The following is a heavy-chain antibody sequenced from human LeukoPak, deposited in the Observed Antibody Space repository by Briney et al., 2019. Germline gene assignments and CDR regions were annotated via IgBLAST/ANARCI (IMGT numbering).Heavy chain of an antibody. Sequence: ASVKVSCKASGYTFTSYAITWVRQPPGQGLEWMGWISASKGNTNYAQKLQGRVTMTTDTSTTTAYMELRSLRSDDTAVYYCARVRLDNTMNFDYWGQGTLVTVSS. V-gene: IGHV1-18*01. CDR2: ISASKGNT. D-gene: IGHD3-22*01. CDR3: ARVRLDNTMNFDY. CDR1: GYTFTSYA. J-gene: IGHJ4*02.